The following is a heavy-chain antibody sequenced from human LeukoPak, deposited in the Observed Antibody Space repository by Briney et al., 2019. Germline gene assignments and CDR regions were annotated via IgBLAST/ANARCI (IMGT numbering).Heavy chain of an antibody. D-gene: IGHD4-17*01. V-gene: IGHV3-20*04. CDR3: ASSGDYGDYPNDY. CDR2: INWNGGST. CDR1: GFTFSSYG. J-gene: IGHJ4*02. Sequence: GGSLRFSCAASGFTFSSYGMSWVRQAPGKGLEWVSGINWNGGSTGYADSVKGRFTISRDNAKNSLYLQMNSLRAEDTAVYYCASSGDYGDYPNDYWGQGTLVTVSS.